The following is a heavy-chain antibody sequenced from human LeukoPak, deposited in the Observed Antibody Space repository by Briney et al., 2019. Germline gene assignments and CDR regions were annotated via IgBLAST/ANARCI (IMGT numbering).Heavy chain of an antibody. CDR2: IYTSEST. CDR3: ARDNGSHYYDSSGYWDY. V-gene: IGHV4-61*02. D-gene: IGHD3-22*01. J-gene: IGHJ4*02. CDR1: GGSISSGSYY. Sequence: NTSQTLSRTCTVSGGSISSGSYYWSWIRQPAGQGLEWIGRIYTSESTNYNPSLKSRVTISVDTSKNQFSLKLSSVTAADTAVYYCARDNGSHYYDSSGYWDYWGQGTLVTVSS.